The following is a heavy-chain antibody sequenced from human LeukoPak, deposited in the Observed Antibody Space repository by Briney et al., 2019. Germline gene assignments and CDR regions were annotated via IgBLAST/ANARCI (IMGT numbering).Heavy chain of an antibody. CDR3: ARRGSNLETWYFDL. D-gene: IGHD6-13*01. CDR2: IYHSGST. V-gene: IGHV4-59*08. Sequence: PSETLSLTCSVSGGFISNYYWSWIRQPPGKGLEWIGYIYHSGSTNYNPSLKSRGTISIDTSKKQFSLNLISVTAADTAIYYCARRGSNLETWYFDLWGRGTLVTVSS. J-gene: IGHJ2*01. CDR1: GGFISNYY.